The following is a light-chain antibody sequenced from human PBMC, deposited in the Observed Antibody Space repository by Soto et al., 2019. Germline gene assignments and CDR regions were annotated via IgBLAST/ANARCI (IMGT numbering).Light chain of an antibody. CDR1: QDINTF. CDR3: QHLGSHPYT. V-gene: IGKV1-9*01. J-gene: IGKJ2*01. Sequence: DIQLTQSPSFLSASVGDRVTITCRASQDINTFLAWYQQTPGKAPKFLIYAASTLQSGVPSRFSGSESGTEFTLTITSLQPEDFATYYCQHLGSHPYTFGQGTKLEI. CDR2: AAS.